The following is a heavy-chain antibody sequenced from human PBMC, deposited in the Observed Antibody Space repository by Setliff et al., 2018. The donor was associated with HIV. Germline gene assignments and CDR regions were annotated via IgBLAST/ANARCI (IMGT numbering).Heavy chain of an antibody. CDR2: MNPNSGNT. D-gene: IGHD4-4*01. CDR1: GYTFSNYD. CDR3: ARVATVSHPGDYFDY. J-gene: IGHJ4*02. Sequence: GASVKVSCKASGYTFSNYDINWARQATGQGLEWVGWMNPNSGNTGYAQKFQGRVTLTRNTSISTAYMELSSLRSEDTAVYSCARVATVSHPGDYFDYWGQGTLGTVSS. V-gene: IGHV1-8*01.